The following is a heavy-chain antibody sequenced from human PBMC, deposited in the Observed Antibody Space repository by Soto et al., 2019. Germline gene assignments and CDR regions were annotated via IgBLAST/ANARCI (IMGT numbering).Heavy chain of an antibody. CDR1: GDRVSSNTAS. J-gene: IGHJ5*02. Sequence: SPTLSLTCAISGDRVSSNTASWNGISHSPSRGLEWLGRTYFRSKWYNDYAVSVKSRIIINPDASNNQFSLQLNSVTPEDTAVYFCAKGDNLGPKTGYAFDPWGQGIMVTVSS. D-gene: IGHD5-12*01. CDR3: AKGDNLGPKTGYAFDP. CDR2: TYFRSKWYN. V-gene: IGHV6-1*01.